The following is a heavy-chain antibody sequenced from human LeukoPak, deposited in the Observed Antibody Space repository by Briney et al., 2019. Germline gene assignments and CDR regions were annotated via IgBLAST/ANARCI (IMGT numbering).Heavy chain of an antibody. CDR2: IYYSGST. Sequence: SETLSLTCTVSGGSISSSSYYWGWIRQPPGKGLEWIGNIYYSGSTNYNPSLQSRVTISVDTSKNQFSLNLNSVTAADTAVYYCARGGAARLHFQNWGQGTLVTVSS. D-gene: IGHD6-6*01. CDR1: GGSISSSSYY. V-gene: IGHV4-39*07. CDR3: ARGGAARLHFQN. J-gene: IGHJ1*01.